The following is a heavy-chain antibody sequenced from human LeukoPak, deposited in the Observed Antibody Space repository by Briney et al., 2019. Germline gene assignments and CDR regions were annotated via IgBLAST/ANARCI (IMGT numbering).Heavy chain of an antibody. CDR1: GASITGHY. J-gene: IGHJ4*02. CDR3: ARHLGGGIYFDY. D-gene: IGHD3-16*01. Sequence: SETLSLTCTVSGASITGHYWSWIRQPPGKGLEWIGFIYYSGTTNYNPSLKSRVTISVETSKNQFSLTLSSVTAADTAVYYYARHLGGGIYFDYWGQGTLVTVSS. CDR2: IYYSGTT. V-gene: IGHV4-59*08.